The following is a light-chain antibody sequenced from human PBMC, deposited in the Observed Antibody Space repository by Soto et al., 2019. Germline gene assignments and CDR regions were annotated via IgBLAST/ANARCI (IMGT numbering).Light chain of an antibody. J-gene: IGKJ5*01. V-gene: IGKV3-11*01. CDR1: QSVSSN. CDR2: GAS. Sequence: EIVMTQSPATRSVSPGERATFSCRASQSVSSNLAWYQQKPGQAPRLLIYGASNRATGIPAGFSGSGSGTDFTLTISSLEPEDFAVYYCQQRSNWPITFGQGTRLEI. CDR3: QQRSNWPIT.